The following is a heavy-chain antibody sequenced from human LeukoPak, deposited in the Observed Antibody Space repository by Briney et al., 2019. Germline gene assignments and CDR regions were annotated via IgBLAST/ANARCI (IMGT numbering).Heavy chain of an antibody. CDR1: GYTFTSYD. D-gene: IGHD5-12*01. Sequence: GASVKVSCKASGYTFTSYDINWVRQATGQGLEWMGWMNPNSGNTGYAQKSQGRVTMTRNTSISTAYMELSSLRSEDTAVYYCARGRSPKDSGYDSYDAFDIWGQGTMVTVSS. J-gene: IGHJ3*02. CDR3: ARGRSPKDSGYDSYDAFDI. CDR2: MNPNSGNT. V-gene: IGHV1-8*01.